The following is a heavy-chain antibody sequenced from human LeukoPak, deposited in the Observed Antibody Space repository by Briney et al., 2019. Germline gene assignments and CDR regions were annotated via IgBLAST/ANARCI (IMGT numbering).Heavy chain of an antibody. CDR3: ARPYCSSTSCHAGPFDY. V-gene: IGHV3-30-3*01. Sequence: GGSLRLSCAASGFTFSSYAMHWVRQAPGKGLEWVAVISYDGSNKYYADSVKGRFTISRDNSKNTLYLQMNSLGAEDTAVYYCARPYCSSTSCHAGPFDYWGQGTLVTVSS. J-gene: IGHJ4*02. CDR1: GFTFSSYA. CDR2: ISYDGSNK. D-gene: IGHD2-2*01.